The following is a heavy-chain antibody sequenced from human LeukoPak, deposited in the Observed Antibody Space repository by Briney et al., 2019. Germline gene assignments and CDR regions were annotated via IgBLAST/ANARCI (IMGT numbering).Heavy chain of an antibody. V-gene: IGHV4-39*01. CDR1: GGSISSSSYY. D-gene: IGHD5-18*01. CDR2: IYYTGSA. Sequence: SETLSLTCTVSGGSISSSSYYWGWIRQPPGKELEWIGSIYYTGSAYYNPSLKSRVTMSVDTSKNQFSLRLSSVTAADTAVYSCARHPERYSYFDYWGQGTLVTVAS. J-gene: IGHJ4*02. CDR3: ARHPERYSYFDY.